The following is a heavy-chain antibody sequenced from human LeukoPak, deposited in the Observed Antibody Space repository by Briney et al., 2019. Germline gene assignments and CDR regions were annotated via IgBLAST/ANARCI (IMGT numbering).Heavy chain of an antibody. CDR3: ARGSDLFGY. CDR1: GGSFSGYY. D-gene: IGHD2-21*01. CDR2: INHSGST. J-gene: IGHJ4*02. Sequence: SETLSLTCAVYGGSFSGYYWSWIRQPPGKGLEWIGEINHSGSTNYNPPLKSRVTISVDTSKNQFPLKLSSVTAADTAVYYCARGSDLFGYWGQGTLVTVSS. V-gene: IGHV4-34*01.